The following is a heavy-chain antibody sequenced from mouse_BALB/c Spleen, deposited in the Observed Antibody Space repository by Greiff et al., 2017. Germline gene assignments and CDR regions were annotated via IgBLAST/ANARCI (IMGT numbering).Heavy chain of an antibody. CDR2: INPSNGRT. J-gene: IGHJ4*01. CDR1: GYTFTSYW. Sequence: QVQLQQPGAELVKPGASVKLSCKASGYTFTSYWMHWVKQRPGQGLEWIGEINPSNGRTNYNEKFKSKATLTVDKSSSTAYMQLSSLTSEDSAVCHRARSMGFYYYASSPCSAMDYWGQGTTVTVSS. D-gene: IGHD1-1*01. V-gene: IGHV1S81*02. CDR3: ARSMGFYYYASSPCSAMDY.